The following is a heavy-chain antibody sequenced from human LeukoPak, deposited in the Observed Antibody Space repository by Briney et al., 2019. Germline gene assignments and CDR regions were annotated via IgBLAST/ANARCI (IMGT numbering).Heavy chain of an antibody. D-gene: IGHD3-10*01. CDR2: ISSSSSYI. CDR3: AKIGYGFGELGAGAFDI. J-gene: IGHJ3*02. Sequence: GGSLRLSCAASGFTFSSYSMNWVRQAPGKGLEWVSSISSSSSYIYYADSVKGRFTISRDNSKNTLYLQMNSLRAEDTAVYYCAKIGYGFGELGAGAFDIWGQGTMVTVSS. CDR1: GFTFSSYS. V-gene: IGHV3-21*04.